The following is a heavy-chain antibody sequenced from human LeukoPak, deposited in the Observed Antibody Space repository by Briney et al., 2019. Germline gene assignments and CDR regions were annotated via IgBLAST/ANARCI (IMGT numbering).Heavy chain of an antibody. D-gene: IGHD2-8*01. J-gene: IGHJ5*02. CDR2: ISSSGNTI. Sequence: GGSLRLSCAASGFTFSDYYMSWIRQAPGKGLECVSYISSSGNTIYYADSVKGRFIISRDNSKNTLYLQMNSLRTEDTAVYYCVRVSGFCTNGVCPSFDPWGQGTLVTVSS. V-gene: IGHV3-11*04. CDR3: VRVSGFCTNGVCPSFDP. CDR1: GFTFSDYY.